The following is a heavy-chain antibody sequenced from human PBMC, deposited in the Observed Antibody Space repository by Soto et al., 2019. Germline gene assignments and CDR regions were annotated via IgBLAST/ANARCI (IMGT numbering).Heavy chain of an antibody. CDR1: GFTFSSYA. V-gene: IGHV3-30-3*01. D-gene: IGHD6-19*01. J-gene: IGHJ4*02. CDR2: ISYDGSNK. Sequence: PGGSLRLSCAASGFTFSSYAMHWVRQAPGKGLEWVAVISYDGSNKYYADSVKGRFTISRDNSKNTLYLQMNSLRAEDTAVYYCARELLAVAGYFDYWGQGTLVTVSS. CDR3: ARELLAVAGYFDY.